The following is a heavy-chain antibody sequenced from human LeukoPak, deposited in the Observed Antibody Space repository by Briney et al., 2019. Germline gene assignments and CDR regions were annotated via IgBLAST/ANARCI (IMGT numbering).Heavy chain of an antibody. V-gene: IGHV6-1*01. CDR1: GDSVSSNSAS. CDR2: TYYRSQWYY. J-gene: IGHJ3*02. D-gene: IGHD3-10*01. CDR3: ARRLGGLGAFDI. Sequence: SQTLSLTCAISGDSVSSNSASWNWVRQSPSRGLEWLGRTYYRSQWYYDYPVSVKSRVSINPDTSKNHFSLQLNSVTPGDTAVYYCARRLGGLGAFDIWGQGTMVTVSS.